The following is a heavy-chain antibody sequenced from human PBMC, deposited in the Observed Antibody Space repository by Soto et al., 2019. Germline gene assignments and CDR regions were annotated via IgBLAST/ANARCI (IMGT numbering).Heavy chain of an antibody. J-gene: IGHJ2*01. CDR3: VHTLRWLYFDL. D-gene: IGHD5-18*01. CDR2: IYWDHSD. CDR1: GFSLSTSGVG. Sequence: QITLKESAPTLVKPTQTLTLTCTFSGFSLSTSGVGVGWIRQPPGKALEWLALIYWDHSDRYSPSLKSRPTITQDTSKNQVVLTLTNMDPVATATYFCVHTLRWLYFDLWGRGTLVTVSS. V-gene: IGHV2-5*02.